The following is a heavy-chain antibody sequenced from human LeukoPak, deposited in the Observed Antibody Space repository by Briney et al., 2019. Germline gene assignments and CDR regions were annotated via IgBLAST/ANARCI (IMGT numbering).Heavy chain of an antibody. CDR2: IYYSGST. Sequence: SETLSLTCTVSGGSISSGAYYWSWIRQPPGKGLEGTGYIYYSGSTYYNPSLKSRVTISVDTSKYHFSLKLSSVTAADTAVYYCARGKLLGWFDPWGQGTLVTVSS. V-gene: IGHV4-30-4*08. J-gene: IGHJ5*02. CDR3: ARGKLLGWFDP. CDR1: GGSISSGAYY. D-gene: IGHD1-26*01.